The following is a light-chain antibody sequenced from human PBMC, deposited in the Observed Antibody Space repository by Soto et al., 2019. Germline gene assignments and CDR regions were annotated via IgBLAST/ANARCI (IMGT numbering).Light chain of an antibody. CDR1: SSDVGNYNR. Sequence: QSALTQPSSVSGSPGQSVTISCTGTSSDVGNYNRVSWYQQPPGTAPKVIIYEVSNRPSGVPDRFSGSKSGNTASLTISGLQAEDEADYYCSSYTSSSTYVFGTGTKVTVL. V-gene: IGLV2-18*02. CDR3: SSYTSSSTYV. J-gene: IGLJ1*01. CDR2: EVS.